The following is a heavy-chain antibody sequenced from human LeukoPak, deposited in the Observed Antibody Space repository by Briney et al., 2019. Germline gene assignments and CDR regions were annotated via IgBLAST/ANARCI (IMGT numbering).Heavy chain of an antibody. D-gene: IGHD5-12*01. CDR2: FDPEDGET. Sequence: ASVKVSCKVSGYTLTELSMHWVRQAPGKGLEWMGGFDPEDGETIYAQKFQGRVTMTEDTSTDTAYMELSSLRSEDTAVYYCATRTYSGYDWEFDYWGQETLVTVSS. CDR1: GYTLTELS. J-gene: IGHJ4*02. V-gene: IGHV1-24*01. CDR3: ATRTYSGYDWEFDY.